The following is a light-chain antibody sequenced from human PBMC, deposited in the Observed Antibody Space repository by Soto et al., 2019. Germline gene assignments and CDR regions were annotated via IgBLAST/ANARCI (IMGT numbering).Light chain of an antibody. Sequence: AIQMTQSPSSLSASVGDRVTITCRASQGIRNDLDWFQQKPGKAPKLLIYAASNLQSGVPARFSGSGSGTDFTLTISSLQAEDVAVYYCHQYYSTQGTFGQGTKVEIK. CDR2: AAS. CDR1: QGIRND. J-gene: IGKJ1*01. CDR3: HQYYSTQGT. V-gene: IGKV1-6*01.